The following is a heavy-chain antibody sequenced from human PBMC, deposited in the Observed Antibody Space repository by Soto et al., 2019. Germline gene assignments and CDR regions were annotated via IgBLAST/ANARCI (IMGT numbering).Heavy chain of an antibody. D-gene: IGHD3-9*01. J-gene: IGHJ6*02. V-gene: IGHV1-2*02. CDR1: GCTFTGYY. CDR3: ASEWEQGYDILTGYPGYYGMDV. CDR2: INPNSGGT. Sequence: ASVKVSCKASGCTFTGYYMHWVRQAPGQGLEWMGWINPNSGGTNYAQKFQGRVTMTRDTSISTAYMELSRLRSDDTAVYYCASEWEQGYDILTGYPGYYGMDVWGQGTTVTVSS.